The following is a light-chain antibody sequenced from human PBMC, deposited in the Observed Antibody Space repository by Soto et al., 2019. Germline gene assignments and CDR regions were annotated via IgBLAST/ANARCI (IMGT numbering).Light chain of an antibody. J-gene: IGKJ1*01. Sequence: IQMTQSPTTLSATVGDRVPITCRASQSISSWLAWYQQKPGKAPKLLIYKASSLESGVPSRFSGSGSGTEFTLTISSLQPDDFATYYCQQYNSYSRTFGQGTKVDI. V-gene: IGKV1-5*03. CDR2: KAS. CDR3: QQYNSYSRT. CDR1: QSISSW.